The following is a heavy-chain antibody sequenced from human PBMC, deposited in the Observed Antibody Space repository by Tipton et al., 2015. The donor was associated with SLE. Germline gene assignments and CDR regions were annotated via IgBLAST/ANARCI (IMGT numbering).Heavy chain of an antibody. CDR1: GGSLSGYN. Sequence: LRLSCAVYGGSLSGYNWSWIRQPPGKGLEWIGEINHSGSTTYNPSLKSRVTISVDTSKNQFSLKLSSVTAADTAVYYCAREWRITSPRFDPWGQGTLVTVSS. V-gene: IGHV4-34*01. J-gene: IGHJ5*02. CDR2: INHSGST. D-gene: IGHD3-10*01. CDR3: AREWRITSPRFDP.